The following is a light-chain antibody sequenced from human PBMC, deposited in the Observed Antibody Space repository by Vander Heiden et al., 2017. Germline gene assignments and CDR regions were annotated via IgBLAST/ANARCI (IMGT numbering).Light chain of an antibody. CDR3: CSYTSNSTPGPVV. J-gene: IGLJ1*01. V-gene: IGLV2-14*01. CDR1: SSDVGGYNY. Sequence: QSALIQPASVSGSPGQSITISCTGTSSDVGGYNYISWYQQHPGNSPTLMIYDVSNRPSGVSNRFSGSKSGNTASPTIYGLQAEDEADYYCCSYTSNSTPGPVVFGTGTKLTVL. CDR2: DVS.